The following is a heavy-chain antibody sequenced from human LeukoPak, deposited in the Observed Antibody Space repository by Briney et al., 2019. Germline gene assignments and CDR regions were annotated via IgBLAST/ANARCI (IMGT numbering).Heavy chain of an antibody. J-gene: IGHJ4*02. CDR3: AKASAMIVAVSNHFDY. Sequence: GGSLRLSCAASGFTFSSYAMSWVRQAPGKGLEWVSAISGSGGSTYYADSVKGRFTISRDNSKNTLYLQMNSLRAEDTAVYYCAKASAMIVAVSNHFDYWGQGTLVTVSS. CDR2: ISGSGGST. CDR1: GFTFSSYA. V-gene: IGHV3-23*01. D-gene: IGHD3-22*01.